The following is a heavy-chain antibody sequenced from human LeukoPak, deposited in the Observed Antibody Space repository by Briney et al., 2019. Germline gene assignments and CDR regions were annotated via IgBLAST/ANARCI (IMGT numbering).Heavy chain of an antibody. CDR1: GGSISSGGYS. Sequence: SETLSLTCAVSGGSISSGGYSWSWIRQPPGKGLEWIGYIYHSGSTYYNPSLKSRVTISVDRSKNQFSLKLSSVTAADTALYYCAKDTSGYYTFTYWGQGTLVTVSS. CDR2: IYHSGST. J-gene: IGHJ4*02. CDR3: AKDTSGYYTFTY. V-gene: IGHV4-30-2*01. D-gene: IGHD3-3*01.